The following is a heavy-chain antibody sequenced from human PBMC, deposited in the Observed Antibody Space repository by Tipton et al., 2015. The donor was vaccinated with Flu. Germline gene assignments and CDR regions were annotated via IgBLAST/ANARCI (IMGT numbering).Heavy chain of an antibody. J-gene: IGHJ2*01. D-gene: IGHD2-8*01. CDR2: IYYSGSA. CDR1: GGSISSYY. V-gene: IGHV4-59*01. CDR3: ARMRARDCTNGVCYLWYFDL. Sequence: TLSLTCTVSGGSISSYYWTWIRQPPGKGLEYIGQIYYSGSANNNPSLKSRVTISVDTSKNQFSLKLTSVTAADTAVYYCARMRARDCTNGVCYLWYFDLWGRGTLVTVSS.